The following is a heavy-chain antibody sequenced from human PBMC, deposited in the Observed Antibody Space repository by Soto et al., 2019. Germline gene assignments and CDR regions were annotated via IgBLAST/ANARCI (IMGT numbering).Heavy chain of an antibody. Sequence: PGGSLRLSCAASGFTFSSYAMHWVRQAPGKGLEWVAVISYDGSNKYYADSVKGRFTISRDNSKNTLYLQMNSLRAEDTAVYYCASQFSPAAYFDYWGQGTLVTVS. J-gene: IGHJ4*02. V-gene: IGHV3-30-3*01. CDR2: ISYDGSNK. CDR3: ASQFSPAAYFDY. D-gene: IGHD2-2*01. CDR1: GFTFSSYA.